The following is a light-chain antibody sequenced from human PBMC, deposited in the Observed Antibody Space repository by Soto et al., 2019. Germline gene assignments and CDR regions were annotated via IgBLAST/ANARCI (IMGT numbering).Light chain of an antibody. CDR2: GDT. V-gene: IGLV1-40*01. CDR1: SSNIGAGYD. Sequence: QSVLTQPPSVSGAPGQRVTISCTVSSSNIGAGYDVHWYQVVPGTAPKLLIYGDTNRPSGVPDRFSGSKSGSSASLAITGLQAEDEADYYCQSYDTSLNDLEGVFGGGTKVTVL. CDR3: QSYDTSLNDLEGV. J-gene: IGLJ3*02.